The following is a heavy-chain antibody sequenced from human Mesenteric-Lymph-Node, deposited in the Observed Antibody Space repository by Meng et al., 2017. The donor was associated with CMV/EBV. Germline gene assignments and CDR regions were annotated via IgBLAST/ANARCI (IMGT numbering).Heavy chain of an antibody. Sequence: GSLRLSCAVSGGSTTSFYWSWIRQPPGKGLEWIGYIYYSGSTNYNPSLKSRVTISVDTSKNQFSLKLSSVTAADTAVYYCARAGSGDYYYYYGMDVWGQGTTVTVSS. CDR1: GGSTTSFY. CDR3: ARAGSGDYYYYYGMDV. V-gene: IGHV4-59*01. CDR2: IYYSGST. D-gene: IGHD1-1*01. J-gene: IGHJ6*02.